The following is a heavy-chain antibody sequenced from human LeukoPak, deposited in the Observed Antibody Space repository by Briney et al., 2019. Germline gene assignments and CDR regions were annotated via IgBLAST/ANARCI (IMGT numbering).Heavy chain of an antibody. J-gene: IGHJ6*02. Sequence: GGSLRLSCAASGFTFSSYAMHWVRQAPGKGLEWVAVISYDGSNKYYADSVKGRFTISRDNSKSTLYLQMNSLRAEDTAVYYCARDELDTAMVPRGPIYYYYGMDVWGQGTTVTVSS. D-gene: IGHD5-18*01. V-gene: IGHV3-30-3*01. CDR3: ARDELDTAMVPRGPIYYYYGMDV. CDR1: GFTFSSYA. CDR2: ISYDGSNK.